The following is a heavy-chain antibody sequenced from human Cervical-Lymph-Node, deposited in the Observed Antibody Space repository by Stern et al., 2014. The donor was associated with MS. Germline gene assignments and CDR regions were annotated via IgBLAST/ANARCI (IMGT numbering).Heavy chain of an antibody. V-gene: IGHV3-64D*06. Sequence: EVQLVESGGGLVQPGGSLRLSCSASGFTFSSYAMHWVRQAPGKGLEYVSAISSNGGSTYYADSVKGRFTISRDNSKNTLYLQMSSLRAEDTAVYYCVKDPRLYYDFWSGYPDYWGQGTLVTVSS. D-gene: IGHD3-3*01. CDR2: ISSNGGST. CDR3: VKDPRLYYDFWSGYPDY. CDR1: GFTFSSYA. J-gene: IGHJ4*02.